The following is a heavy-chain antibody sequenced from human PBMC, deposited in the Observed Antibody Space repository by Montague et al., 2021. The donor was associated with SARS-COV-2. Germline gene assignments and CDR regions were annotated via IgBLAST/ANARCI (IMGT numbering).Heavy chain of an antibody. J-gene: IGHJ4*02. D-gene: IGHD6-19*01. CDR1: GESIDSDTYY. V-gene: IGHV4-39*02. Sequence: SETLSLTCIVSGESIDSDTYYWGWIRQSPGKGLEWVGSLSSIGXTXYXXXXRGRVTISMDTSKNHFSLKANSVTATDTAVYFCARPGSVSGWFYFDDWGQGTLVSVSS. CDR2: LSSIGXT. CDR3: ARPGSVSGWFYFDD.